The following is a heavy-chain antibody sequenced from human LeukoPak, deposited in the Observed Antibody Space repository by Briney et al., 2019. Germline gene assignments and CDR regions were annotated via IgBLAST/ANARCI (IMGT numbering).Heavy chain of an antibody. Sequence: PGGSLRLSCEASGFTFSSYSVNWVRQAPGKGLEWVSYISTSSSYIYYADSVKGRFTISRDNSKNTLYLQMNSLRAEDTAVYYCARSPTAEYSGSYFVTDYFDYWGQGTLVTVSS. CDR1: GFTFSSYS. J-gene: IGHJ4*02. CDR2: ISTSSSYI. V-gene: IGHV3-21*01. D-gene: IGHD1-26*01. CDR3: ARSPTAEYSGSYFVTDYFDY.